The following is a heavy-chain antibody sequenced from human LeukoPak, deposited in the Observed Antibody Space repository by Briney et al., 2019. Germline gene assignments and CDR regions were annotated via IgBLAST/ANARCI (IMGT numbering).Heavy chain of an antibody. Sequence: GGSLRLSCTASGFTFSNSAMSWVRQAPGKGLEWVSTLSGSGITTYYADSVKGRFTISRDNSKNTLYLQMNSLRAEDTAVYYCAKGIYSSGWSYFDYWGHGTLVTVSS. CDR2: LSGSGITT. D-gene: IGHD6-19*01. CDR3: AKGIYSSGWSYFDY. CDR1: GFTFSNSA. V-gene: IGHV3-23*01. J-gene: IGHJ4*01.